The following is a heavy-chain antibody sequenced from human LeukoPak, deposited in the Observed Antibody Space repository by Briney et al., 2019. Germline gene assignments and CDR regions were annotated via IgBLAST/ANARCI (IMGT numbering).Heavy chain of an antibody. CDR3: ARGVDTSSHRNWFYP. D-gene: IGHD2-2*02. J-gene: IGHJ5*02. CDR2: IIPIFGTA. CDR1: GGTFSSYA. V-gene: IGHV1-69*05. Sequence: SVEVSCKASGGTFSSYAISWVRQAPGQGLEWMGGIIPIFGTANYAQKFQGRVTITTDESTSTAYMELSSLRSEDTAVYYCARGVDTSSHRNWFYPWGQGTLVTVSS.